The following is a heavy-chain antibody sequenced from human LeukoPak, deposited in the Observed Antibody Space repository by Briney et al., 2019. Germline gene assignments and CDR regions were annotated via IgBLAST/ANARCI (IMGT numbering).Heavy chain of an antibody. CDR1: GGSFSGYY. CDR3: ARRPPYCSSTSCRYYYYMDV. J-gene: IGHJ6*03. V-gene: IGHV4-34*01. Sequence: SETLSLTCAVYGGSFSGYYWSWIRQPPGKGLEWIGEINHSGSTNYNPSLKSRVTISVDTSKNQFSLKLSSVTAADTAVYYCARRPPYCSSTSCRYYYYMDVWGKGTTVTVSS. D-gene: IGHD2-2*01. CDR2: INHSGST.